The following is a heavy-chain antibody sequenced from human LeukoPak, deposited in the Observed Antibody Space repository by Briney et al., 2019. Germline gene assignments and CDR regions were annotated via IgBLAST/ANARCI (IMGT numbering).Heavy chain of an antibody. CDR2: IRSKAYGGTT. CDR3: TRVNTNNWNDPYWFDP. CDR1: GFTFGDYA. D-gene: IGHD1-20*01. Sequence: GGSLRLSCTASGFTFGDYAMSWVRQAPGKGLEWVGFIRSKAYGGTTEYAASVKGRFTISRDDSKNIAYLQMNSLKTEDTAVYYCTRVNTNNWNDPYWFDPWGQGTLVTVSS. J-gene: IGHJ5*02. V-gene: IGHV3-49*04.